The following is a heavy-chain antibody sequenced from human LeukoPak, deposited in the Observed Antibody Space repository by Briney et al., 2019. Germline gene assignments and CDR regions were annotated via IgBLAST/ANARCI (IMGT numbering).Heavy chain of an antibody. J-gene: IGHJ4*02. V-gene: IGHV3-21*01. CDR2: ISSSSSYI. CDR1: GFSFSTYW. D-gene: IGHD6-13*01. Sequence: PGGSLRLSCETSGFSFSTYWMSWVRQAPGKGLEWVSSISSSSSYIYYADSVKGRFTISRDNAKNSLYLQMNSLRAEDTAVYYCATEQQLLPPTEYFDYWGQGTLVTVSS. CDR3: ATEQQLLPPTEYFDY.